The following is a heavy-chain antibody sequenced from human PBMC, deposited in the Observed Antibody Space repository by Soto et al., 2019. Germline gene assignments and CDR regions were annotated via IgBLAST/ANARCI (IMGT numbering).Heavy chain of an antibody. J-gene: IGHJ4*02. D-gene: IGHD3-3*01. Sequence: ASVKVSCKVSGYTLTELSMHWVRQAPGKGLEWMGGFDPEDGETIYAQTFQGRVTMTEDTSTDTASMALSSLRSEDTAVYSCATMASYLWGDYYSLIDYSGRGTLVTVSS. CDR1: GYTLTELS. CDR3: ATMASYLWGDYYSLIDY. V-gene: IGHV1-24*01. CDR2: FDPEDGET.